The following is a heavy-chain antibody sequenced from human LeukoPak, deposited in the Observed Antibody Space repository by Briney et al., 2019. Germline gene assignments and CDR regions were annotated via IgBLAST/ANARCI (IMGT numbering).Heavy chain of an antibody. CDR3: ARGVVVVPAAIGWEFDY. CDR2: INPNSGGT. Sequence: GASVKVSCKASGYTFTGYYMHWVRQAPGQGLEWMGRINPNSGGTNYAQKLQGRVTMTTDTSTGTAYMELRSLRSDDTAVYYCARGVVVVPAAIGWEFDYWGQGTLVTVSS. V-gene: IGHV1-2*06. J-gene: IGHJ4*02. CDR1: GYTFTGYY. D-gene: IGHD2-2*02.